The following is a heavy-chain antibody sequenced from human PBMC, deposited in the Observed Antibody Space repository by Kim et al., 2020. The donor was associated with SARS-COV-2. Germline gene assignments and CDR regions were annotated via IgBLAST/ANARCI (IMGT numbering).Heavy chain of an antibody. CDR3: ARAMRNGYSDETDY. D-gene: IGHD5-12*01. Sequence: ASVKVSCKASGYTFTGYYMHWVRQAPGQGLEWIGRINSNSGGTNYAQKFQGRVTMTRDTSISTAYMELSSLRSDDTAVYYCARAMRNGYSDETDYWGQGTLVTVSS. V-gene: IGHV1-2*06. J-gene: IGHJ4*02. CDR2: INSNSGGT. CDR1: GYTFTGYY.